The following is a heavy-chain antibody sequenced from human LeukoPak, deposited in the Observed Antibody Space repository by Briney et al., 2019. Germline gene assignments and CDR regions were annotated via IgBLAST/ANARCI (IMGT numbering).Heavy chain of an antibody. CDR1: GGSISSSSYY. J-gene: IGHJ4*02. CDR2: IYYSGST. Sequence: SETLSLTCTVSGGSISSSSYYWGWIRQPPGKGLEWIGSIYYSGSTYYNPSLKSRVTISVDRSKNQFSLKLSSVTAADTAVYYCARLRVPAATYYFDYWGQGTLVTVSS. CDR3: ARLRVPAATYYFDY. V-gene: IGHV4-39*07. D-gene: IGHD2-2*01.